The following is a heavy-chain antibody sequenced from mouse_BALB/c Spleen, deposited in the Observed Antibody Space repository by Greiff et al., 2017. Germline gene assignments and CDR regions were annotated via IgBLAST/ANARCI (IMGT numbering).Heavy chain of an antibody. CDR3: ARGGFFDY. CDR2: IYPGGGYT. CDR1: GYTFTNYW. Sequence: VQLQQSGPELVKPGASVKISCKASGYTFTNYWLGWVKQRPGHGLEWIGDIYPGGGYTNYNEKFKGKATLTADTSSSTAYMQLSSLTSEDSAVYFCARGGFFDYWGQGTTLKVSS. V-gene: IGHV1-63*02. J-gene: IGHJ2*01.